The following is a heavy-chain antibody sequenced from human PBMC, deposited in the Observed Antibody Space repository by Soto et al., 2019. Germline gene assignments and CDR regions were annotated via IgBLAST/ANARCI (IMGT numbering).Heavy chain of an antibody. Sequence: GGSLRLSCAASGFTFSNAWMSWVRQAPGKGLEWVGRIKSKTDGGTTDYAAPVKGRFTISRDDSKNTLYLQMNSLKIEDTAVYYCTTKEWDIVVVPAAYVDYWGQGTLVTVSS. CDR2: IKSKTDGGTT. V-gene: IGHV3-15*01. CDR1: GFTFSNAW. D-gene: IGHD2-2*01. CDR3: TTKEWDIVVVPAAYVDY. J-gene: IGHJ4*02.